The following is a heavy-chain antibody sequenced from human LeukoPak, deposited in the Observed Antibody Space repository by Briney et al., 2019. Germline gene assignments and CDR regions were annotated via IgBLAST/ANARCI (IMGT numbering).Heavy chain of an antibody. Sequence: ASVKVSCKASGYSFTTYGIGWVRQAPGQGLEWMGWISVYNGNTNCAQKLQGRVTMTTDTSTSTAYMELRSLRSDDTAVYYCGRAPTLVPTNYYYYMDVWGKGTTVTVSS. J-gene: IGHJ6*03. D-gene: IGHD1-26*01. CDR2: ISVYNGNT. CDR3: GRAPTLVPTNYYYYMDV. V-gene: IGHV1-18*01. CDR1: GYSFTTYG.